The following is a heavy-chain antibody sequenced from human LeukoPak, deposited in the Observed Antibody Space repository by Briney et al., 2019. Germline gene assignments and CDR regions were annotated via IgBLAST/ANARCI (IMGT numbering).Heavy chain of an antibody. CDR2: IKEDGSER. CDR3: AKDLSGSYQLYAFDI. J-gene: IGHJ3*02. D-gene: IGHD1-26*01. CDR1: ASIFSGHW. Sequence: GGSLRLSCEGSASIFSGHWMSWVRQTPGKGLEWVASIKEDGSERQYVDSVKGRFTISRDNAKNSLYLQMNSLRAEDTALYYCAKDLSGSYQLYAFDIWGQGTMVTVSS. V-gene: IGHV3-7*03.